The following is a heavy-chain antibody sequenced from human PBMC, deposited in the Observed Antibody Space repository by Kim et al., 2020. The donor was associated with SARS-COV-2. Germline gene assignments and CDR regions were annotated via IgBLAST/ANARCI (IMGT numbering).Heavy chain of an antibody. Sequence: SETLSLTCAVYGGSFSGYYWSWIRQPPGKGLEWIGEINHSGSTNYNPSLKSRVTISVDTSKNQFSLKLSSVTAADTAVYYCARGRDYDILTGYKQAPFDYWGQGTLVTVSS. D-gene: IGHD3-9*01. J-gene: IGHJ4*02. CDR3: ARGRDYDILTGYKQAPFDY. CDR2: INHSGST. V-gene: IGHV4-34*01. CDR1: GGSFSGYY.